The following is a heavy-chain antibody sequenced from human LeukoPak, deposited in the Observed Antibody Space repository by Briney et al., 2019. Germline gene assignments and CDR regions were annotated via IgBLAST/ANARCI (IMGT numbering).Heavy chain of an antibody. J-gene: IGHJ4*02. Sequence: GGSLRLSCVASGFTFSSYWMHWVRQAPGKGLVWVSRINSDGSSTKCADSVKGRFTISRDNAKNTLYLQMNSLRAEDTAVYYCAALDDGHDYWGQGTLVTVSS. V-gene: IGHV3-74*03. CDR3: AALDDGHDY. CDR1: GFTFSSYW. CDR2: INSDGSST.